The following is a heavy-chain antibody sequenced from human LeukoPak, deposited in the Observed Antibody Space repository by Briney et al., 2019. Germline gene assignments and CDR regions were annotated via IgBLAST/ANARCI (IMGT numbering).Heavy chain of an antibody. J-gene: IGHJ6*03. V-gene: IGHV3-30*02. Sequence: GSLRLSCAASGFTFSSYSMNWVRQAPGKGLEWVAFIRYDGSNKYYADSVKGRFTISRDNSKNTLYLQMNSLRAEDTAVYYCAKKGAAGGYYYYYYYMDVWGKGTTVTVSS. CDR2: IRYDGSNK. D-gene: IGHD6-13*01. CDR3: AKKGAAGGYYYYYYYMDV. CDR1: GFTFSSYS.